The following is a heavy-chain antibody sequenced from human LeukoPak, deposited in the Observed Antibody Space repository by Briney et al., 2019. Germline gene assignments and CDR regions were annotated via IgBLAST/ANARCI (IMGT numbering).Heavy chain of an antibody. CDR3: ARPRTRLAWFDP. J-gene: IGHJ5*02. CDR1: GGSISSSSYY. CDR2: IYSGST. Sequence: PSETLSLTWTVFGGSISSSSYYWGWIRQPPGRGLEWIGSIYSGSTYYNPSLKSRVTISVDTSKNQFSLKLRSVTAADTAVYYCARPRTRLAWFDPWGQGTLVTVSS. V-gene: IGHV4-39*01. D-gene: IGHD6-19*01.